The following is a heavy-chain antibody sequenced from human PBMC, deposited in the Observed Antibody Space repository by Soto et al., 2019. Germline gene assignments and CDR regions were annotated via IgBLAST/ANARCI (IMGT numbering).Heavy chain of an antibody. CDR3: ARDPLYYCSSTSCYGRYFDY. Sequence: QVQLVQSGAEVKKPGSSVKVSCKASGGTFSSYAISWVRQAPGQGLEWMGGIIPIFGTANYAQKFQGRVTITDDESTSTAYMELSSLRSEDTAVYYCARDPLYYCSSTSCYGRYFDYWGQGTLVTVSS. CDR1: GGTFSSYA. D-gene: IGHD2-2*01. J-gene: IGHJ4*02. V-gene: IGHV1-69*01. CDR2: IIPIFGTA.